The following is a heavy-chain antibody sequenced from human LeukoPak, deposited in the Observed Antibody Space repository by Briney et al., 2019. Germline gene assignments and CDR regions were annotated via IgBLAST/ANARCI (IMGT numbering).Heavy chain of an antibody. CDR3: ASSEGYCSSTSCPIPDFYYYGMDV. CDR2: FDPEDGET. CDR1: GYTLTELS. D-gene: IGHD2-2*01. Sequence: ASVKVSCKVSGYTLTELSMHWVRQAPGKGLEWMGGFDPEDGETIYAQKFQGRVTMTEDTSTDTAYMELSSLRSEDTAVYYCASSEGYCSSTSCPIPDFYYYGMDVWAKGPRSPSP. J-gene: IGHJ6*02. V-gene: IGHV1-24*01.